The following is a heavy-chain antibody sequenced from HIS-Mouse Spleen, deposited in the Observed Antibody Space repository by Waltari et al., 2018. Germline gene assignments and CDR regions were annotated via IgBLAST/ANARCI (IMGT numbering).Heavy chain of an antibody. D-gene: IGHD7-27*01. CDR1: GFTFSSYA. J-gene: IGHJ2*01. Sequence: QVQLVESGGGVVQSGRSLRLSGAASGFTFSSYAMHLVRQAPGKGLEWVAVISYDGSNKYYADSVKGRFTISRDNSKNTLYLQMNSLRAEDTAVYYCASLLTGDWYFDLWGRGTLVTVSS. CDR2: ISYDGSNK. CDR3: ASLLTGDWYFDL. V-gene: IGHV3-30*04.